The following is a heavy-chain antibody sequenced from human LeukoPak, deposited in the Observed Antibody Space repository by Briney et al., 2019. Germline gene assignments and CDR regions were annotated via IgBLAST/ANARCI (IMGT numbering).Heavy chain of an antibody. D-gene: IGHD3-10*02. Sequence: GGSLRLSCAASGFTFSNYGMNWVRQAPGKGLEWVSYISSGSTIYYADSVKGRFTISRDNAKNSLYLQMNSLRAEDTAVYYCAELGITMIGGVWGKGTTVTISS. CDR2: ISSGSTI. CDR1: GFTFSNYG. CDR3: AELGITMIGGV. V-gene: IGHV3-69-1*02. J-gene: IGHJ6*04.